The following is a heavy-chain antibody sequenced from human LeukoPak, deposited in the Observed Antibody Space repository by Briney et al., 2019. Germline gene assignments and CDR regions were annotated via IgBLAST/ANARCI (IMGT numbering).Heavy chain of an antibody. J-gene: IGHJ4*02. D-gene: IGHD6-19*01. V-gene: IGHV1-18*01. CDR1: GYTFTNSA. Sequence: ASVKVSCKTSGYTFTNSAISWVRQAPGQGLEWMGWISAYSANTNYAQSLQGRVTMTTDTSTGTAYMELRSLRSDDTAVYFCARDNSGCFDYWGQGTLVTVSS. CDR3: ARDNSGCFDY. CDR2: ISAYSANT.